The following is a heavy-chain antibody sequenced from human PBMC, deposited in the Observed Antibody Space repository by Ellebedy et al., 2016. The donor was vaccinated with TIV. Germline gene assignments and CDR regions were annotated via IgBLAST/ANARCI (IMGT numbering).Heavy chain of an antibody. CDR3: AREGGNFYSPFDS. D-gene: IGHD2-15*01. J-gene: IGHJ4*02. Sequence: ASVKVSCKASGYTFTSFGISWLRQAPGQRLEWLGWISVYNGITNYAQKFQGRVTITADKSTTTAYMELRGLTSDDTAVYYCAREGGNFYSPFDSWGQGTLVTVSS. CDR1: GYTFTSFG. CDR2: ISVYNGIT. V-gene: IGHV1-18*04.